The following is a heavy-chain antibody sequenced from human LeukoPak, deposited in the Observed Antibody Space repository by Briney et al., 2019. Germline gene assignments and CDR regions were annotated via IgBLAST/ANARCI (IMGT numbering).Heavy chain of an antibody. D-gene: IGHD3-16*02. V-gene: IGHV3-21*01. J-gene: IGHJ4*02. CDR2: ISSSSSYI. CDR1: GFTFSSYS. CDR3: ARDQGDYVWGSYPADY. Sequence: GGSLRLSCAASGFTFSSYSMNWVRQAPGKGLEWVSSISSSSSYICYADSVKGRFTISRDNAKNSPYLQMNSLRAEDTAVYYCARDQGDYVWGSYPADYWGQGTLVTVSS.